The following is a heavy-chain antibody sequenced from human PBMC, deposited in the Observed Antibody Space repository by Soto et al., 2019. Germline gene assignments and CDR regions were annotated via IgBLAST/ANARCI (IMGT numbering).Heavy chain of an antibody. D-gene: IGHD2-21*01. CDR3: ARLRIATNNYKWLDP. V-gene: IGHV4-31*03. Sequence: PSETLSLTCSVSGAALNSGNYYWSWIRQVPGKGLEWIGHIYVTGAVDYNPSLRDRITTSQDTSERQFSLNLRLVTAADTAAYYCARLRIATNNYKWLDPWGQGTLVTVSS. CDR1: GAALNSGNYY. CDR2: IYVTGAV. J-gene: IGHJ5*02.